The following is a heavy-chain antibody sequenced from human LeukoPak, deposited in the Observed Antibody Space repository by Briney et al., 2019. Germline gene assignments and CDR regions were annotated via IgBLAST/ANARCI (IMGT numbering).Heavy chain of an antibody. D-gene: IGHD3-22*01. CDR3: ARTGKEGKYYYDSSGYYYV. J-gene: IGHJ4*02. CDR1: GYTFTGYY. Sequence: ASVNVSCKASGYTFTGYYMHWVRQAPGQGLEWMGRINPNSGGTNYAQKFQGRVTMTRDTSISTAYMELSRLRSDDTAVYYCARTGKEGKYYYDSSGYYYVWGQGTLVTVSS. CDR2: INPNSGGT. V-gene: IGHV1-2*06.